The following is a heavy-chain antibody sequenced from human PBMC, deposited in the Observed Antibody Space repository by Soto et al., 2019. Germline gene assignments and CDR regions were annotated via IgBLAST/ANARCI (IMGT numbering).Heavy chain of an antibody. CDR2: IYYSGST. J-gene: IGHJ4*02. Sequence: QLQLQESGPGLVKPSETLSLTCTVSGGSISSSSYYWGWIRQPPGKGLEWIGSIYYSGSTYYNPPLKSRVTISVDTSKNQFSLKLSSVTAADTAVYYCARKRRGGAAAGTLDYWGQGTLVTVSS. D-gene: IGHD6-13*01. CDR1: GGSISSSSYY. V-gene: IGHV4-39*01. CDR3: ARKRRGGAAAGTLDY.